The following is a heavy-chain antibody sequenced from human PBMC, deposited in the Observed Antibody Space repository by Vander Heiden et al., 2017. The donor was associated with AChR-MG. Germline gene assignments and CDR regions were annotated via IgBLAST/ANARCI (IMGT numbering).Heavy chain of an antibody. V-gene: IGHV3-7*01. CDR2: IKQDGSEK. Sequence: EVQLVESGGRLVQPGGSPRPSSAASGFTFSSYWMSWVRQAPGKGMEWVANIKQDGSEKYYVDSVKGRFTISRDNAKNSLYLQMNSLRAEDTAVYYCARSLWGYSSSSGYWGQGTLVTVSS. J-gene: IGHJ4*02. CDR3: ARSLWGYSSSSGY. D-gene: IGHD6-6*01. CDR1: GFTFSSYW.